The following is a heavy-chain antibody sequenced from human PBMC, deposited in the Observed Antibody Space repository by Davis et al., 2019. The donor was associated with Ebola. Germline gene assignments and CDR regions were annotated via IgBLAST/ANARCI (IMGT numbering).Heavy chain of an antibody. CDR2: INPNSGGT. Sequence: ASVKVSCKASGYTFTGYYMHWVRQAPGQGLEWMGRINPNSGGTNYAQKFQGRVTMTRDTSIRPAYMELSRLRSDDTAVYYCAIVHVLRYLSRYGMDVWGKGTTVTVSS. CDR1: GYTFTGYY. J-gene: IGHJ6*04. D-gene: IGHD3-9*01. CDR3: AIVHVLRYLSRYGMDV. V-gene: IGHV1-2*06.